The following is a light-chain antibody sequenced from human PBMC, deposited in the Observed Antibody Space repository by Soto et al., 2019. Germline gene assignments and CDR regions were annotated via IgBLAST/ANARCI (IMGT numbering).Light chain of an antibody. J-gene: IGKJ4*01. CDR1: QAIKSC. CDR3: QQYDSLPVT. Sequence: IQMTQSPSSLSASVGDRVTITCRASQAIKSCLTWYQQKSGKAPKLLIYEASAFERGVPSRFSGSGSGTDFTFTINSLQPEDIATYYCQQYDSLPVTFGGGTKVDNK. CDR2: EAS. V-gene: IGKV1-33*01.